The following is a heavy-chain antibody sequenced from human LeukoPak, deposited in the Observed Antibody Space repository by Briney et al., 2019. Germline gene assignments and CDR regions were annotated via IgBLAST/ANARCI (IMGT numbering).Heavy chain of an antibody. V-gene: IGHV1-2*02. Sequence: ASVKVSCKASGYTFTGYYMHWVRQAPGQGLEWMGWINPNSGGTNYAQKFQGRVTMTRDTSISTAYMELSRLRSDDTAVYYCARGLGGLRYFDWLYYMDVWGKGTTVTVSS. J-gene: IGHJ6*03. CDR3: ARGLGGLRYFDWLYYMDV. CDR1: GYTFTGYY. CDR2: INPNSGGT. D-gene: IGHD3-9*01.